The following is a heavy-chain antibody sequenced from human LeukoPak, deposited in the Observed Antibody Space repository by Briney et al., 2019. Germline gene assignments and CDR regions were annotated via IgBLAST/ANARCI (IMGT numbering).Heavy chain of an antibody. V-gene: IGHV4-59*01. D-gene: IGHD5-12*01. J-gene: IGHJ4*02. CDR3: ARGYSGLLDFDY. Sequence: SETLSLTCTVSGGSTSNYYWNWIRQPPGKGLEWIGYIFYSGSTYYNPSLKSRVTISVDTSKNQFSLKLNSVTAADTAVYYCARGYSGLLDFDYWGQGTLVTVSS. CDR1: GGSTSNYY. CDR2: IFYSGST.